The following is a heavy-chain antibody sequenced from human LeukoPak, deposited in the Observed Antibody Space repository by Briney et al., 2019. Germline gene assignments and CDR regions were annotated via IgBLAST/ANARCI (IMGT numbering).Heavy chain of an antibody. V-gene: IGHV4-30-4*01. CDR1: GGSIGSGDYY. Sequence: SQTLSLTCTVSGGSIGSGDYYWSWIRQPPGKGLEWIGYIYYSGSTYYNPSLKSRVTISVDTSKNQFSLKLSSVTAADTAVYYCAREPYDYVWGSYPVGYFDYWGQGTLVTVSS. J-gene: IGHJ4*02. CDR3: AREPYDYVWGSYPVGYFDY. CDR2: IYYSGST. D-gene: IGHD3-16*02.